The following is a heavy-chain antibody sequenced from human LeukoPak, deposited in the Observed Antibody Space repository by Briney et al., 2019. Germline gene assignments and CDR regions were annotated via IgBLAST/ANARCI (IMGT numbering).Heavy chain of an antibody. CDR2: IYWNDDK. Sequence: SGPTLVKPTQTLTLTCAFSGFSLSSSGVGVGWIRQPPGKALEWLAVIYWNDDKRYSPSLRSRLTITKDTSKNQVVLTMTNMDPVDTATYYCAHRPVAEGMDVWGQGTTVTVSS. D-gene: IGHD5-12*01. J-gene: IGHJ6*02. V-gene: IGHV2-5*01. CDR3: AHRPVAEGMDV. CDR1: GFSLSSSGVG.